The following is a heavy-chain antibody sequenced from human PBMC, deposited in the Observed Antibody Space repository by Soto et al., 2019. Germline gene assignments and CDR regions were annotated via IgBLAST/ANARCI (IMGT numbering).Heavy chain of an antibody. CDR2: IKQDGSEK. Sequence: GGSLRLCCAASGVRFCSYWVSGVRQAQGKGLEWVANIKQDGSEKYYVDSVKGRFTISRDNAKNSLYLQMNSLRAEDTAVYYCAREDYDILTGLYYHYYYGMDVWGQGTTVTVS. V-gene: IGHV3-7*04. CDR3: AREDYDILTGLYYHYYYGMDV. D-gene: IGHD3-9*01. J-gene: IGHJ6*02. CDR1: GVRFCSYW.